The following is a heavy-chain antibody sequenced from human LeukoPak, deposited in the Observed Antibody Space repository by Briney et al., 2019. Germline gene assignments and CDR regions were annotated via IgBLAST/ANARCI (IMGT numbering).Heavy chain of an antibody. V-gene: IGHV3-30-3*01. CDR2: ISYDGSNK. D-gene: IGHD2-15*01. J-gene: IGHJ5*02. Sequence: GGSLRLSCVASGFTFSSYAMHWVRQAPGKGLEWVAVISYDGSNKYYADSVKGRFTISRDNSKNTLYLQMNSLRAEDTAVYYCARDGRYCSGGSGLAPGFDPWGQGTLVTVSS. CDR3: ARDGRYCSGGSGLAPGFDP. CDR1: GFTFSSYA.